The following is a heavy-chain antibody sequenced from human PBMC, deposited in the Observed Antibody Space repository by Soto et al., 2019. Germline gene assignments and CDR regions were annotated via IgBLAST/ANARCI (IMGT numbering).Heavy chain of an antibody. J-gene: IGHJ4*02. D-gene: IGHD4-4*01. CDR2: IFDSGNA. Sequence: QVQLQESGPGLVKPSETLSLTCTVSGGSINSYCWSWIRQPPGKGLEWIAYIFDSGNANYNPSLKGRVTISVDTSKNQFSLQLTSVTAADTAVYYCARHRRTTVAKFYFDNWGQGALVTVSS. CDR3: ARHRRTTVAKFYFDN. CDR1: GGSINSYC. V-gene: IGHV4-59*08.